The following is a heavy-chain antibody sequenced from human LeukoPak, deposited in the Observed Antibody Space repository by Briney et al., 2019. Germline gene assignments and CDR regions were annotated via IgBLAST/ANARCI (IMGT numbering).Heavy chain of an antibody. D-gene: IGHD3-10*01. J-gene: IGHJ4*02. Sequence: KPSETLSLTCTVSGDSINSAAHYWNWIRQPPGKGLEWIGYIYYSGSANYNPSLKSRVTISVDTSKNQFSLKLSSVTAADTAVYYCARGGKGFPGYYWGQGTLVTVSS. CDR1: GDSINSAAHY. CDR2: IYYSGSA. V-gene: IGHV4-61*08. CDR3: ARGGKGFPGYY.